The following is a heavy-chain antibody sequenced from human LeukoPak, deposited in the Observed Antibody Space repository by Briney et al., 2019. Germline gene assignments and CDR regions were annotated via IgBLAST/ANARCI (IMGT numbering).Heavy chain of an antibody. CDR2: ISSSGSTI. CDR1: GFTFSDYY. CDR3: ARSYDSSGYYYRGVLDY. V-gene: IGHV3-11*01. Sequence: GGSLRLSCAASGFTFSDYYMSWIRQAPGKGLEWVSYISSSGSTIYYADSVKGRFTISRDNAKNSLYLQMNSLRAEDTAVYYCARSYDSSGYYYRGVLDYWGQGTLVTVSS. J-gene: IGHJ4*02. D-gene: IGHD3-22*01.